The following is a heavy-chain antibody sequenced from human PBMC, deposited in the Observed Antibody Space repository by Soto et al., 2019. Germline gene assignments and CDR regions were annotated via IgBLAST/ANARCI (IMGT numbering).Heavy chain of an antibody. Sequence: EVQLVESGGGLVHPGGSLRLSCAASGFIFSGHWMHWVRQPPGKGLEWVSRINGDGSSTSYADSVGGRFTISRDDGKNTIDLQMNDLRPQHTALYYCARVLRGRGSQTYDYWRQGPMVTVSS. D-gene: IGHD2-15*01. CDR1: GFIFSGHW. CDR2: INGDGSST. CDR3: ARVLRGRGSQTYDY. V-gene: IGHV3-74*01. J-gene: IGHJ4*02.